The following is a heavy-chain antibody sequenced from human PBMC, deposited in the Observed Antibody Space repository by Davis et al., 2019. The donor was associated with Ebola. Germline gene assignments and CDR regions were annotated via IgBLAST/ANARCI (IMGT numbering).Heavy chain of an antibody. CDR3: ARGFGRYSSRYDYYYGMDV. Sequence: SEPLSPTCALLGASFSGYSSSWIRQPPGKGLEWIGEINHSGSTNYNPSLKSRVTISVDTSKNQFSLKLSSVTAAEPAVYYCARGFGRYSSRYDYYYGMDVWGQGTTVTVSS. CDR2: INHSGST. D-gene: IGHD6-13*01. CDR1: GASFSGYS. V-gene: IGHV4-34*01. J-gene: IGHJ6*02.